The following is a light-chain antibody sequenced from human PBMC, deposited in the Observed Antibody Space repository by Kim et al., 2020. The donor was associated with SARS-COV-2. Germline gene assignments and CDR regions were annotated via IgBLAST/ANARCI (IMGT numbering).Light chain of an antibody. CDR3: HQHFSSPQT. J-gene: IGKJ5*01. V-gene: IGKV4-1*01. CDR2: WAS. Sequence: ATINCKSSQNGFYNLNNKNYLAWYQQKPGQPPKLLIYWASTRESGVPDRFSGSGSGTDFTLTISNLQAEDVAVYYCHQHFSSPQTFGQGTRLEIK. CDR1: QNGFYNLNNKNY.